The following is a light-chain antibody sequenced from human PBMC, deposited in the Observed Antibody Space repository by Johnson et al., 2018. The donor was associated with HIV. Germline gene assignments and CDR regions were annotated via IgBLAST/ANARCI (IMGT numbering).Light chain of an antibody. J-gene: IGLJ1*01. Sequence: QSVLTQPPSMSAAPGQKVTISCSGSSSNIGNNYVSWYQQLPGTAPKLLIYDNNKRPSGIPDRFSGSKSGTSATLGITGLPTGDEADYYCGTWDSSLSAYVFGTGTKVTV. CDR2: DNN. V-gene: IGLV1-51*01. CDR3: GTWDSSLSAYV. CDR1: SSNIGNNY.